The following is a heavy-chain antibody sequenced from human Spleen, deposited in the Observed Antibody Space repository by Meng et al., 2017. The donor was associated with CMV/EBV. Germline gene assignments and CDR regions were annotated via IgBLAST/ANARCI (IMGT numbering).Heavy chain of an antibody. CDR3: ARIGGVSYGKYVGGWFDP. CDR2: TSYDGSGQ. Sequence: FIFSSHAMHWVRQAPAKGLEWVAATSYDGSGQHYADSVKGRFTISRDNSKNTLTLQMNSLRAEDTAVYYCARIGGVSYGKYVGGWFDPWGQGTLVTVSS. CDR1: FIFSSHA. D-gene: IGHD4-17*01. V-gene: IGHV3-30*04. J-gene: IGHJ5*02.